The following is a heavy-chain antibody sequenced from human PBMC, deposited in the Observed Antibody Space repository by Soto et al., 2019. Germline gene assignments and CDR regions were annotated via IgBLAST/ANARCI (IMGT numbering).Heavy chain of an antibody. CDR2: VSYDGNVK. J-gene: IGHJ4*02. CDR1: GFTFSNYG. D-gene: IGHD6-19*01. Sequence: PSGGSLRLSCAASGFTFSNYGMQWVRQAPGKGLEWVSVVSYDGNVKFYADAVKGRFTISRDNXKNTXXLQTNSLRTEDTAIYYCAKSPPVAGYNHFDSSGQGAPVT. CDR3: AKSPPVAGYNHFDS. V-gene: IGHV3-30*18.